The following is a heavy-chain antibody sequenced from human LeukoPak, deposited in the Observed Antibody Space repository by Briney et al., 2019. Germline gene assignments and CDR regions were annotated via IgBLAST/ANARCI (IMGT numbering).Heavy chain of an antibody. Sequence: GGSLRLSCEGSGFTFGNHYMSWIRQASGKGLEWVSYIHSGGGDIYYADSAKGRFTISRDNAKNSLYLQMNSLRAEDTAVYYCARGHFGLDVWGQGTTVTVSS. CDR2: IHSGGGDI. CDR1: GFTFGNHY. CDR3: ARGHFGLDV. J-gene: IGHJ6*02. V-gene: IGHV3-11*01.